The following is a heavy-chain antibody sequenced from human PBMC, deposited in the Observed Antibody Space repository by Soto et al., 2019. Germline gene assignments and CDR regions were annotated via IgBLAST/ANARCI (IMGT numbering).Heavy chain of an antibody. CDR2: IIPIFGTA. CDR1: GGTFSSYA. Sequence: SVKVSCKASGGTFSSYAISWVRQAPGQGLEWMGGIIPIFGTAYYAQKFQGRVTITADESTSTAYMELSSLRSEDTAVYYCASLIKSGEIEDAFDIWGQGTMVTVSS. J-gene: IGHJ3*02. CDR3: ASLIKSGEIEDAFDI. V-gene: IGHV1-69*13. D-gene: IGHD2-21*01.